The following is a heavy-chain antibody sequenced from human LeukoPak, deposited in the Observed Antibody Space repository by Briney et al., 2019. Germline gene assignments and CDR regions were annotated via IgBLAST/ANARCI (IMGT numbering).Heavy chain of an antibody. CDR2: ISSSSSTI. Sequence: GGSLRLSCAASGFTFSGYAMNWVRQAPGKGLEWVSHISSSSSTIYYADSVKGRFTISRDNAKNSLYLQMNNLRDEDTAVYYCAREILSGYSDYWGQGTLVTVSS. J-gene: IGHJ4*02. CDR1: GFTFSGYA. V-gene: IGHV3-48*02. D-gene: IGHD3-9*01. CDR3: AREILSGYSDY.